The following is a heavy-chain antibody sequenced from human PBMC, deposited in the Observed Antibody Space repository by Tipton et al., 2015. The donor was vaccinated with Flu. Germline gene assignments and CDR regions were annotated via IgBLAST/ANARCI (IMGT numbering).Heavy chain of an antibody. D-gene: IGHD4-11*01. Sequence: TLSLTCTVSGASVRSGTYYWSWVRRTPGRGLEWIGNTDRDGNRYYNPSLKSRVSISVDTSRNQFSLKLTSVTAADTAVYFCARRDFSNYVSDPKNWFDPWGRGTLVTVSS. J-gene: IGHJ5*02. CDR1: GASVRSGTYY. CDR3: ARRDFSNYVSDPKNWFDP. V-gene: IGHV4-39*07. CDR2: TDRDGNR.